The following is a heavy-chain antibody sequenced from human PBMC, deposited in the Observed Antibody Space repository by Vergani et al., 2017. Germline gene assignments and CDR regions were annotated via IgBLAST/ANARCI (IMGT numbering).Heavy chain of an antibody. J-gene: IGHJ6*03. Sequence: QVHHQQWGGGLLKPWETLSLPCVVTVGSLPGYTWRWFRRSPGGGLEGVGDIDHTGRPDYNPSLKSRLTMSVDKSRNQFSLTLNSVTATDTAIYFCARVNTETNGHLYYYYYMDVWGQGTAVTVS. D-gene: IGHD4-11*01. CDR2: IDHTGRP. CDR3: ARVNTETNGHLYYYYYMDV. CDR1: VGSLPGYT. V-gene: IGHV4-34*01.